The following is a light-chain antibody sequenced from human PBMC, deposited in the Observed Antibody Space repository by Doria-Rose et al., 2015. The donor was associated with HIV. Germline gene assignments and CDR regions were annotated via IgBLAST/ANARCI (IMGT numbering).Light chain of an antibody. CDR1: QSFSSTY. V-gene: IGKV3-20*01. Sequence: TQSPGTLSLSPGERATLSCRASQSFSSTYLAWYQQKPVQAPSLLIYDGSTRATGIPDRLSASGSGTDFTLTINRLEPEDFALYYCHQYGTSWTFGQGTKVEI. J-gene: IGKJ1*01. CDR3: HQYGTSWT. CDR2: DGS.